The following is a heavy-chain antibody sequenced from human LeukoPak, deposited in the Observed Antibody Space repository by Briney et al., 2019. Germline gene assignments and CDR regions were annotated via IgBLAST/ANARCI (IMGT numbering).Heavy chain of an antibody. V-gene: IGHV4-34*01. D-gene: IGHD1-26*01. CDR2: INHSGST. J-gene: IGHJ3*02. Sequence: SETLSLTCAVYGGSFSGYYWSWIRQPPGKGLEWIGEINHSGSTNYNPSLKSRVTISVDTSKNQFSLKLSSVTAADTAVYYCARASPLVAFDIWGQGTMVTVSS. CDR3: ARASPLVAFDI. CDR1: GGSFSGYY.